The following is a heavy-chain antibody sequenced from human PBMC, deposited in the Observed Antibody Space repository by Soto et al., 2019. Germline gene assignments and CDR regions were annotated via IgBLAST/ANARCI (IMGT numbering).Heavy chain of an antibody. CDR3: AREDYSSSKAFDI. V-gene: IGHV3-21*01. J-gene: IGHJ3*02. CDR1: GFSFRSYA. Sequence: EMQLVESGGGLVKSGGSLRLSCEASGFSFRSYAMNWVRQAPGKGLEWVSSITNSGSFVYYADSVKGRFTISRDNANDSLFLQLNRLRAEDTAIYFCAREDYSSSKAFDIWGQGTTVTVSA. D-gene: IGHD6-6*01. CDR2: ITNSGSFV.